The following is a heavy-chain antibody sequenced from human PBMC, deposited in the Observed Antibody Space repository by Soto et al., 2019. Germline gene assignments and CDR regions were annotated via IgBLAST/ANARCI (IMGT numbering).Heavy chain of an antibody. CDR1: GFSFSGQA. Sequence: GGSLRLSCAASGFSFSGQAMSWVRQAPGRGLEWVSVISGSGGTTYYADSVKGRLTLSRDTSKNSIYLQMNSLSAEDTAIYYCAKIYYDGSGFYSGQYYFDSWGQGTLVTVSS. D-gene: IGHD3-22*01. V-gene: IGHV3-23*01. CDR2: ISGSGGTT. J-gene: IGHJ4*02. CDR3: AKIYYDGSGFYSGQYYFDS.